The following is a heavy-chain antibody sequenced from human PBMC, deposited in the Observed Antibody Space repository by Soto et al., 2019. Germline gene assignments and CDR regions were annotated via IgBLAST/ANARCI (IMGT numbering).Heavy chain of an antibody. J-gene: IGHJ4*02. D-gene: IGHD1-20*01. CDR1: GFTFSSYG. V-gene: IGHV3-33*01. CDR2: IWYDGSNK. CDR3: ARVIGPVYFDY. Sequence: GGSLRLSCAASGFTFSSYGMHWVRQAPGKGLEWVAVIWYDGSNKYYADSVKGRFTISRDNSKNTLYLQMTSLRAEDTAVYYCARVIGPVYFDYWGQGTLVTVSS.